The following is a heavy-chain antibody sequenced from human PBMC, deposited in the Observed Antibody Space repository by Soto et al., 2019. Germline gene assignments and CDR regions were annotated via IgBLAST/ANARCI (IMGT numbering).Heavy chain of an antibody. D-gene: IGHD3-3*01. V-gene: IGHV3-7*01. CDR1: GFMFSAYW. Sequence: EVQLVESGGGLVQPGGSLRLSCEASGFMFSAYWMSWVRQDPRKGLEWVATISGGASDKFYVDSVKGRFTISRDDAKNSLYLQMNSLRVEDPVVYYCVREDLHRFDHWVQGTLVTVSS. J-gene: IGHJ4*02. CDR3: VREDLHRFDH. CDR2: ISGGASDK.